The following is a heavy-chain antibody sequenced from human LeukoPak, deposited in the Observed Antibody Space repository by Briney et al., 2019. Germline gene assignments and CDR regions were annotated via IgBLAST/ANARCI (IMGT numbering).Heavy chain of an antibody. J-gene: IGHJ6*03. CDR2: IYTSGST. V-gene: IGHV4-4*07. CDR3: ARAPMFGEYYYYMDV. D-gene: IGHD3-10*02. Sequence: PSETLSLTCTVSGGSNSSYYWSWIRQPAGKGLEWIGRIYTSGSTNYNPSLKSRVTMSVDTSKNQFSLKLSSVTAADTAVYYCARAPMFGEYYYYMDVWGKGTTVTVSS. CDR1: GGSNSSYY.